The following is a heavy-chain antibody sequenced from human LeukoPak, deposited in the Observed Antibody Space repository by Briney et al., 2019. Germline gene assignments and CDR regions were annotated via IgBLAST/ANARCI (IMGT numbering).Heavy chain of an antibody. Sequence: PGGSQRLSCAASGFTFSSYAMSWVRQAPGKGLEWVAVISYDGSNKYYADSVKGRFTISRDNSKNTLYLQMNSLRAEDTAVYYCANSRGYSYEIDYWGQGTLVTVSS. V-gene: IGHV3-30*18. CDR1: GFTFSSYA. D-gene: IGHD5-18*01. J-gene: IGHJ4*02. CDR3: ANSRGYSYEIDY. CDR2: ISYDGSNK.